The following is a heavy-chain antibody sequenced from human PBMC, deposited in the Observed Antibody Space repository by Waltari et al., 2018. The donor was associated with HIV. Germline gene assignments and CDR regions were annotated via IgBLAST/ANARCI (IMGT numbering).Heavy chain of an antibody. D-gene: IGHD6-19*01. J-gene: IGHJ4*02. CDR1: GFTVSSNY. CDR2: IYSGGST. CDR3: ARVSEYSSGWVDY. Sequence: EVQLVESGGGLVQPGGSLRLSCAASGFTVSSNYMTWVRQAPGKGLDGVSVIYSGGSTYYADSVKGRFTISRDNSKNTLYLQMNSLRAEDTAVYYCARVSEYSSGWVDYWGQGTLVTVSS. V-gene: IGHV3-66*02.